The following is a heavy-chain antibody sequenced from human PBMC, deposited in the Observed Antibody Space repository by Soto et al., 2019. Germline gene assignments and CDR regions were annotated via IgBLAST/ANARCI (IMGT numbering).Heavy chain of an antibody. CDR3: ARDSPDYYYDSSGYFDY. D-gene: IGHD3-22*01. J-gene: IGHJ4*02. CDR1: GGSISSGGYY. CDR2: IYYSGST. Sequence: SETLSLTCTVSGGSISSGGYYWSWIRQHPGKGLEWIGYIYYSGSTYYNPSLKSRVTISVDTSKNQFSLKLSSVTAADTAVYYCARDSPDYYYDSSGYFDYWGQGTLVTVSS. V-gene: IGHV4-31*03.